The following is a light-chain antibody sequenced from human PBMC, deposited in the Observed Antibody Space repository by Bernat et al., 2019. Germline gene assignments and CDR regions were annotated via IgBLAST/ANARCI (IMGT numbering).Light chain of an antibody. V-gene: IGKV3-11*01. CDR1: QSVDSY. CDR2: DAS. CDR3: QQRSNWPLT. Sequence: EIVLTQSPATLSLSPGERATLSCRASQSVDSYLAWYQQKPGQAPRLLIYDASNRATGIPARFSGSGSGTDFTLTISSLEPEDVAVYYCQQRSNWPLTFSGGTKVEIK. J-gene: IGKJ4*01.